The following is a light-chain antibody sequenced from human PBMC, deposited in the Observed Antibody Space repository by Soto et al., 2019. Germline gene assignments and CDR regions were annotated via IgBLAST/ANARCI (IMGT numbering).Light chain of an antibody. J-gene: IGLJ2*01. CDR3: CSYAGSSTSLV. Sequence: QSALTQPASVSGSPGQSITISCTGTSSDVGSYILVSWYQQHPGKAPKLMIYEVSKRPSGVSNRFSGSKSGNTASRTISGLQAEHEADYYCCSYAGSSTSLVFGGGTKLTV. V-gene: IGLV2-23*02. CDR1: SSDVGSYIL. CDR2: EVS.